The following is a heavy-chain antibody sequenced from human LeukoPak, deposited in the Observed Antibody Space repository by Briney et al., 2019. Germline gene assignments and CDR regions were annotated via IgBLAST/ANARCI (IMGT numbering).Heavy chain of an antibody. J-gene: IGHJ4*02. Sequence: GGSLRLSCEASGFIFGNYEMNWVRQAPGKGLEWVSHIDSSGSPIYYADSVKGRFTISRDNAKNSLYLQMNSLRAEDTGIYFCAILDGGIDFGYWGQGALVTVSS. V-gene: IGHV3-48*03. CDR3: AILDGGIDFGY. CDR2: IDSSGSPI. D-gene: IGHD3-3*01. CDR1: GFIFGNYE.